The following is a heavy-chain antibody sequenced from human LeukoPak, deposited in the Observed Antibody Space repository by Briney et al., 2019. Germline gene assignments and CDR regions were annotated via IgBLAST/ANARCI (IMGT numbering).Heavy chain of an antibody. CDR1: GYTFTSYY. CDR2: SNPSGVAT. V-gene: IGHV1-46*01. Sequence: ASVKVSCKASGYTFTSYYMHGVRQAPGQGLEWMGVSNPSGVATNYAQKFQGRVTMTRDTSTTTVYMELSSLRSEDTAVYYCAREESGGYFDYWGQGTLVTVSS. J-gene: IGHJ4*02. D-gene: IGHD2-8*02. CDR3: AREESGGYFDY.